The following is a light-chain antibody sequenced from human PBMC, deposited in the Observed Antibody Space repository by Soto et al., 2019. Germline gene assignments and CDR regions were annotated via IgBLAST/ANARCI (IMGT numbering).Light chain of an antibody. CDR1: QGIRSW. Sequence: IQMTQSPSSVSASVGDRVTITCRASQGIRSWLAWYQQKPGKDPKLLMYAASSLQSGVPSRFSGSGSGTDFTLTISSLQPEDFATYYCQQANSSQLTFGGGTKVEIK. CDR3: QQANSSQLT. J-gene: IGKJ4*01. CDR2: AAS. V-gene: IGKV1D-12*01.